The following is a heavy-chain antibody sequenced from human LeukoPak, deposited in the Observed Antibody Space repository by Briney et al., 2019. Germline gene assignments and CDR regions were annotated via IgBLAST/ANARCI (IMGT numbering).Heavy chain of an antibody. V-gene: IGHV4-59*01. D-gene: IGHD1-26*01. CDR2: IYYSGST. Sequence: SETLSLTCTVSGGSISSYYWSWIRQPPGKGLEWMGYIYYSGSTNYNPSLKSRVTISVDTSKNQFSLKLSSVTAADTAVYYCARDVVRGIVGATKDYYYYMDVWGKGTTVTVSS. J-gene: IGHJ6*03. CDR3: ARDVVRGIVGATKDYYYYMDV. CDR1: GGSISSYY.